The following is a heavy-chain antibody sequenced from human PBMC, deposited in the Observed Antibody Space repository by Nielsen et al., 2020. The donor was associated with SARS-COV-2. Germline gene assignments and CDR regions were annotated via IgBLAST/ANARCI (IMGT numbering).Heavy chain of an antibody. J-gene: IGHJ4*02. CDR2: IKSKTDGGTT. D-gene: IGHD3-3*01. V-gene: IGHV3-15*01. Sequence: VRQAPGKGLEWVGRIKSKTDGGTTDYAAPVKGRFTISRDDSKNTLHLQMNSLKTEDTAVYYCTTDPRVTIFGVVIISGDYWGQGTLVTVSS. CDR3: TTDPRVTIFGVVIISGDY.